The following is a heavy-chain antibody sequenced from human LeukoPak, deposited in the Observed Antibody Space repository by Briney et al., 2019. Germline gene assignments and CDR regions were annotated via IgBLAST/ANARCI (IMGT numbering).Heavy chain of an antibody. CDR2: ISSSGSTI. D-gene: IGHD2-21*02. Sequence: GGSLRLSCAASGFTFSSYEMNWVRQAPGKGLEWVSYISSSGSTIYYADSVKGRFTMSRDNAKNSLYLQMNSLRAEDTAVYYCARVCGGDCYYRAFDIWGQATMVTVSS. CDR1: GFTFSSYE. V-gene: IGHV3-48*03. CDR3: ARVCGGDCYYRAFDI. J-gene: IGHJ3*02.